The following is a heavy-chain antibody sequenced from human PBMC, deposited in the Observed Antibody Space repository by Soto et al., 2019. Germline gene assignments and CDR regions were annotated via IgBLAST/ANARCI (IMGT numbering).Heavy chain of an antibody. CDR2: IIPIFGTA. V-gene: IGHV1-69*13. D-gene: IGHD2-2*02. J-gene: IGHJ6*02. CDR3: ARYCSSTSCYMVRDYYYYGMDV. Sequence: GAAVKVSCKASGGTFSSYAISWLRQAPGQGLEWMGGIIPIFGTANYAQKFQGRVTITADESTSTAYMELSSLRSEDTAVYYCARYCSSTSCYMVRDYYYYGMDVWGQGTTVTVSS. CDR1: GGTFSSYA.